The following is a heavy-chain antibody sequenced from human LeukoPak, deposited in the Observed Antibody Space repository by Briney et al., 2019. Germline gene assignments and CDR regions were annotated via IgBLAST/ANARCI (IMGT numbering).Heavy chain of an antibody. CDR1: GFAFSSYG. J-gene: IGHJ4*02. D-gene: IGHD3-22*01. V-gene: IGHV3-30*02. CDR3: AKNAATYYYDSSGYYDHFDY. Sequence: GGTLRLSCATSGFAFSSYGMHWVRQAPGKGLEWVGFRRYDGTIKYYADSMKGRFTISRDNSKNTLYLQMNTLRADDTAVYYCAKNAATYYYDSSGYYDHFDYWGQGTLVTVSS. CDR2: RRYDGTIK.